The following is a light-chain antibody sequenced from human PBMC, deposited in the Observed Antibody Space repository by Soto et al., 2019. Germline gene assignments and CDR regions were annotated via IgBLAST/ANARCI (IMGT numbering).Light chain of an antibody. J-gene: IGKJ2*01. CDR3: QQSFVSPYT. CDR2: AAS. CDR1: QSINNW. V-gene: IGKV1-39*01. Sequence: DIQMTQSPSTLPASVGDTVTITCRASQSINNWLAWYQQKSGKGPSLLISAASTLQGGVPSRFSASGSGTDFSLTISSLRVEDFGTYYCQQSFVSPYTFGQGTKVDIK.